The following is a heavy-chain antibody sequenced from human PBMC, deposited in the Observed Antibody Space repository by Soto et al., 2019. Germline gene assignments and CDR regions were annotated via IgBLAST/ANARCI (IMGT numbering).Heavy chain of an antibody. D-gene: IGHD5-18*01. Sequence: SETLSLTCAVSGYSISSGYYWGWIRQPPGKGLEWIGSIYHSGSTYYNPSLKSRVTISVDTSKNQFSLKLSSVTAADTAVYYCARAGWVDTAMSSHYYYYGMDVWGQGTTVTVSS. CDR3: ARAGWVDTAMSSHYYYYGMDV. J-gene: IGHJ6*02. V-gene: IGHV4-38-2*01. CDR2: IYHSGST. CDR1: GYSISSGYY.